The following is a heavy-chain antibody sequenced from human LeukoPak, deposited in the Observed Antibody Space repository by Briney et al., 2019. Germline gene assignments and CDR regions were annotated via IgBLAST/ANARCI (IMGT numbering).Heavy chain of an antibody. CDR2: ISWNSGSI. D-gene: IGHD3-22*01. CDR1: GFTFDDYA. Sequence: GGSLRLSCAASGFTFDDYAMHWVRQAPGKGLEWVSGISWNSGSIGYADSVKGRFTFSRDNAKNSLYLQMNSLRAEDTALYYCAKDSDSSGYWLSFDYWGQGTLVTVSS. V-gene: IGHV3-9*01. J-gene: IGHJ4*02. CDR3: AKDSDSSGYWLSFDY.